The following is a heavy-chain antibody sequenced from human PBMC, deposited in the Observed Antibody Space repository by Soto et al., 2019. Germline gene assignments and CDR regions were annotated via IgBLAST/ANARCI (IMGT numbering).Heavy chain of an antibody. Sequence: GESPKTSRQCPGYSFTSYWISWVRQLPGKGLERMGRIVPSDSYSNYRPSFQSHYTTSADNPISTAYLQWSSLKASDTAMDYCARHESYSSGWPPFDYWGQGTLVTVSS. J-gene: IGHJ4*02. CDR2: IVPSDSYS. CDR3: ARHESYSSGWPPFDY. CDR1: GYSFTSYW. D-gene: IGHD6-19*01. V-gene: IGHV5-10-1*01.